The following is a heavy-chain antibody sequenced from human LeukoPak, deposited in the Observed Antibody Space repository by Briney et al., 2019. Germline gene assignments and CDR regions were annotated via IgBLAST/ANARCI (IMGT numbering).Heavy chain of an antibody. CDR1: GGSISSSSYF. D-gene: IGHD5-24*01. CDR2: IYYSGST. V-gene: IGHV4-39*02. Sequence: SETLSLTCSVSGGSISSSSYFWGWIRQPPGKGLECIGSIYYSGSTYYNPSLKSRVTISVDTSKNHFSLKLSSVTGADTAVYYCASQKDGYSFDYWGQGTLVTVSS. J-gene: IGHJ4*02. CDR3: ASQKDGYSFDY.